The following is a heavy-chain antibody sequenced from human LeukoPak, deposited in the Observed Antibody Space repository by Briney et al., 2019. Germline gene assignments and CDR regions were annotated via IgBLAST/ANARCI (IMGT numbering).Heavy chain of an antibody. D-gene: IGHD6-19*01. J-gene: IGHJ4*02. Sequence: SETLSLTCTVSGGSINNYYWNWIRQPPGKGLEWIGYIYYSGSTNYNPSLKSRVNISVDTSKNQCSLNLTSVSAADTAVYYCARQGAVAGTFDYWGQGTLVTVSS. CDR3: ARQGAVAGTFDY. CDR1: GGSINNYY. CDR2: IYYSGST. V-gene: IGHV4-59*08.